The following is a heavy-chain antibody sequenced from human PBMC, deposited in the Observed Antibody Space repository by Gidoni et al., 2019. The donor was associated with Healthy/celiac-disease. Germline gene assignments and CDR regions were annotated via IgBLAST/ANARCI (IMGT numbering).Heavy chain of an antibody. CDR2: SVVGSGNT. Sequence: QMQLVQSGPEVKKPGTSVKVSCKASGFTFTSSAVQWVRQARGQRLEWIGWSVVGSGNTNYAQKFQERVTMTRDMSTSTAYMELSSLRSEDTAVYYCAADREGGMDYYYGMDVWGQGTTVTVSS. J-gene: IGHJ6*02. CDR1: GFTFTSSA. V-gene: IGHV1-58*01. CDR3: AADREGGMDYYYGMDV. D-gene: IGHD3-16*01.